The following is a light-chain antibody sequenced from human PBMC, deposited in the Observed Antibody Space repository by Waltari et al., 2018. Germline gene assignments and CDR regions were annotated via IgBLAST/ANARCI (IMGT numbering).Light chain of an antibody. CDR1: NIHNKA. Sequence: SGVLTQPPSVSVAPGQTAKITCRGDNIHNKAVHWPQQRPGQAPVLVIYDYSDRPSGIPERFSGSNSGNTATLTISRVEAGDEADYFCQVWDRSNEDAHPYGVFGGGTKLTVL. CDR3: QVWDRSNEDAHPYGV. J-gene: IGLJ2*01. V-gene: IGLV3-21*02. CDR2: DYS.